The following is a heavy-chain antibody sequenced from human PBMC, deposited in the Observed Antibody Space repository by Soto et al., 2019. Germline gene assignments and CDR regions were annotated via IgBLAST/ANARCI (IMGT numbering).Heavy chain of an antibody. CDR3: ARELTWRDLPEGCFVN. Sequence: GGSLRLSCAGSGFTFSNYAMSWVRQAQGKGLEWVSGLSSSGVTTSYADSVKGRFTVSRDNSKNTLYLQMNSLRAEDTAIYYCARELTWRDLPEGCFVNWGQGTLVTVSS. CDR2: LSSSGVTT. J-gene: IGHJ4*02. D-gene: IGHD3-9*01. CDR1: GFTFSNYA. V-gene: IGHV3-23*01.